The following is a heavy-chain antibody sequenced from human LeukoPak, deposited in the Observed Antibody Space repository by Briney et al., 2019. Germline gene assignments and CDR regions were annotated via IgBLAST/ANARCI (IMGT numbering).Heavy chain of an antibody. V-gene: IGHV3-7*01. Sequence: GGSLRLSCAASGFTFSSYWMSWVRQAPGKGLEWVANIKQDGSEKYYVDSVKGRFTISRDNAKNSLYLQMDSLRAEDTAVYYCARVAVSGPTGWFDSWGQGTLVIVSS. J-gene: IGHJ5*01. D-gene: IGHD2-8*02. CDR2: IKQDGSEK. CDR1: GFTFSSYW. CDR3: ARVAVSGPTGWFDS.